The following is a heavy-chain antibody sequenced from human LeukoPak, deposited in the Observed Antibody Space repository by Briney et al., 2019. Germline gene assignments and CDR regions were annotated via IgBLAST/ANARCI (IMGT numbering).Heavy chain of an antibody. CDR3: ARGDYYYDSSGYYTEYFQH. J-gene: IGHJ1*01. Sequence: SVKVSCKASGGTFSSYAISWVRQAPGQGLEWMGGIIPIFGTANYAQKFQGRVTITTDESTSTDYMELSSLRSEDTAVYYCARGDYYYDSSGYYTEYFQHWGQGTLVTVSS. CDR2: IIPIFGTA. CDR1: GGTFSSYA. V-gene: IGHV1-69*05. D-gene: IGHD3-22*01.